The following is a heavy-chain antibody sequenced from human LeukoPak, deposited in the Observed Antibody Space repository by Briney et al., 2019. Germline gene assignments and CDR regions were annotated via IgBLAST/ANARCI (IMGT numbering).Heavy chain of an antibody. CDR1: GGTFSSYA. D-gene: IGHD1-26*01. J-gene: IGHJ4*02. CDR3: ARALSRAMNIVGATMDY. Sequence: SVTVSCKSPGGTFSSYAISWVRQAPGQGLEWMGGIIPIFGTVNYAQKFQGRVTITADESTSTAYMELARLRSEDTAVYYCARALSRAMNIVGATMDYWGQGTLVSVSS. V-gene: IGHV1-69*13. CDR2: IIPIFGTV.